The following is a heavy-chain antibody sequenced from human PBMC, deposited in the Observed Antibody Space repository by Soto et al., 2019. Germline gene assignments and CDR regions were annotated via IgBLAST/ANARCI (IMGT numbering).Heavy chain of an antibody. CDR2: INPNSGGT. CDR3: ASCSGGSCYHSPFDY. Sequence: QVQLVQSGAEVKKPGASVKVSCKASGYTFTGYYMHWVRQAPGQGLEWMGWINPNSGGTNYAQKFQGWVTRTRDTSISTAYMELSRLRSDDTAVYYCASCSGGSCYHSPFDYWGQGTLVTVSS. CDR1: GYTFTGYY. D-gene: IGHD2-15*01. V-gene: IGHV1-2*04. J-gene: IGHJ4*02.